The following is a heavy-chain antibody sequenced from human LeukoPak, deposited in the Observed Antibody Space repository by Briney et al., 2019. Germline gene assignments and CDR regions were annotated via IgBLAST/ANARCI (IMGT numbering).Heavy chain of an antibody. Sequence: GASVKVSCKASGYTFTSYGISWVRQAPGQGLEWMGWISACNGNTNYAQKLQGRVTMTTDTSTSTAYMELRSLRSDDTAVYYCARDTEPGIAVAGTSYWGQGTLVTVSS. CDR3: ARDTEPGIAVAGTSY. D-gene: IGHD6-19*01. J-gene: IGHJ4*02. CDR1: GYTFTSYG. CDR2: ISACNGNT. V-gene: IGHV1-18*01.